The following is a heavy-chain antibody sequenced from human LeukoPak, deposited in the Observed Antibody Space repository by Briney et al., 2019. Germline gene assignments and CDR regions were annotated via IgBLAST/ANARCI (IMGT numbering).Heavy chain of an antibody. D-gene: IGHD2-15*01. V-gene: IGHV3-23*01. CDR3: AKDVLGYCSGGSCYLGYFDY. CDR2: ISGSGGST. J-gene: IGHJ4*02. CDR1: GFTFSSYA. Sequence: GGSLRLSCAASGFTFSSYAMSWVRQAPGKGLEWVSAISGSGGSTYYADSVKGRFTISRDNSKNTPYLQMNSLRAEDTAVYYCAKDVLGYCSGGSCYLGYFDYWGQGTLVTVSS.